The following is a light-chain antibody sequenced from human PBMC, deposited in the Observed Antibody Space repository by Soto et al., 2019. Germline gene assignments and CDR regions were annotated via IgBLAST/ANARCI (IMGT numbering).Light chain of an antibody. CDR2: GNS. J-gene: IGLJ1*01. V-gene: IGLV1-40*01. Sequence: QSVXTQPPSVSGXXXXRXXXXXXGXXXXXXAGYDVHWYQQLPGTAPKLLIYGNSNRPSGVPDRFSGSKSGTSASLAITGLQAEDEADYYCQSYDSSLSGNYVFGTGTKLTVL. CDR3: QSYDSSLSGNYV. CDR1: XXXXXAGYD.